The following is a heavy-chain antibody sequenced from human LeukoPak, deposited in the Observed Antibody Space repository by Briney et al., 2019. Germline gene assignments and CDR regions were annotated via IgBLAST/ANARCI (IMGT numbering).Heavy chain of an antibody. D-gene: IGHD3-9*01. V-gene: IGHV4-39*01. Sequence: LETLSLTCTVSGGSISSSSYYWGWIRQPPGKGLEWIGSIYYSGSTYYNPSLKSRVTISVDTSKNQFSLKLSSVTAADTAVYYCARRDYDIDYWGQGTLVTVSS. J-gene: IGHJ4*02. CDR1: GGSISSSSYY. CDR2: IYYSGST. CDR3: ARRDYDIDY.